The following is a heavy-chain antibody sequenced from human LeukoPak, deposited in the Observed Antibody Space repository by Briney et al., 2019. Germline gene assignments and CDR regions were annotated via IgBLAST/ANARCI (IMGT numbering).Heavy chain of an antibody. J-gene: IGHJ4*02. CDR2: ISSSSSTI. V-gene: IGHV3-48*04. CDR1: GFTFSSYS. CDR3: ARDIEAAGLFLDY. D-gene: IGHD6-13*01. Sequence: GGSLRLSCAASGFTFSSYSMNWVRQAPGKGLEWVSYISSSSSTIYYADSVKSRFTISRDNAKNSLYLQMNSLRAEDTAVYYCARDIEAAGLFLDYWGQGTLVTVSS.